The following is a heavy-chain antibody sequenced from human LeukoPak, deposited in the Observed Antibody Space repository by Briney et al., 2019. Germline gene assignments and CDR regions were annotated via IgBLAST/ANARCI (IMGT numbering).Heavy chain of an antibody. CDR1: GSSISNYY. J-gene: IGHJ4*02. V-gene: IGHV4-39*07. D-gene: IGHD6-13*01. Sequence: SETLSLTCTVSGSSISNYYWGWIRQAPGKGLEWIGSIYYSGNTYYNSSLKSRVTISLDTSKNQFSLKLNSVTAADTAVYYCAREVSGSSSSHWGQGTLVTVSS. CDR2: IYYSGNT. CDR3: AREVSGSSSSH.